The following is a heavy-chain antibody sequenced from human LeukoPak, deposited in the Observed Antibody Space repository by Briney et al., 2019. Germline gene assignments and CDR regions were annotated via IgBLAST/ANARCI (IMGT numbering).Heavy chain of an antibody. Sequence: GGSLRLSCAASGFTFDDYGMHWVRQAPGKGLEWVSGISWNIGTIGYADSVRGRYTISRDNAKNPLYLQVNSLLHEDTAFHSVPKACGRFNYSQPFCDSRMDRRGQGTTVTVSS. V-gene: IGHV3-9*01. CDR1: GFTFDDYG. CDR2: ISWNIGTI. CDR3: PKACGRFNYSQPFCDSRMDR. D-gene: IGHD2-15*01. J-gene: IGHJ6*02.